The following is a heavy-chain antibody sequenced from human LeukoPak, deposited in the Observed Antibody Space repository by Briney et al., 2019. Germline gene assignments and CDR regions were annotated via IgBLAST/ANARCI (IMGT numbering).Heavy chain of an antibody. D-gene: IGHD6-13*01. CDR1: GGSFSGYY. J-gene: IGHJ4*02. CDR3: ARRGSSSWYDY. V-gene: IGHV4-34*01. CDR2: INHSGST. Sequence: SETLSLTCAVYGGSFSGYYWSWIRQPPGKGLEWIGEINHSGSTNYNPSLKSRVTISVDTSKNQFSLKLSSVTAADTAVYYCARRGSSSWYDYWGQGTLVTVSS.